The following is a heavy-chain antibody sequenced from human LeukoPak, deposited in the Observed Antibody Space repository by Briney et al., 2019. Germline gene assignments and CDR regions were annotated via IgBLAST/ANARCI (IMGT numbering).Heavy chain of an antibody. J-gene: IGHJ4*02. Sequence: GGSLRLSCAASGFMFNNYWMTWVRQAPGKGLEWVSAISGSGGSTYYADSVKGRFTISRDNSKNTLYLQMNSLRAEDTAVYYCAKEKGYCSGGSCRPVYYFDYWGQGTLVTVSS. V-gene: IGHV3-23*01. CDR2: ISGSGGST. D-gene: IGHD2-15*01. CDR3: AKEKGYCSGGSCRPVYYFDY. CDR1: GFMFNNYW.